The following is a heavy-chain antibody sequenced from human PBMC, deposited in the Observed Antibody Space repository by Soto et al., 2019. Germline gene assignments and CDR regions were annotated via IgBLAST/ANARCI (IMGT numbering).Heavy chain of an antibody. CDR3: ARAAMGASSWPFDY. V-gene: IGHV1-3*01. D-gene: IGHD6-13*01. Sequence: ASVKVSCKASGYTFTSSAMHWVRQAPGQRLEWMGWINAGNGNTKYSQKFQGRVTISVDKSKNQFSLKLSSVTAADTAMYYCARAAMGASSWPFDYWGQGTLVTVSS. CDR1: GYTFTSSA. J-gene: IGHJ4*02. CDR2: INAGNGNT.